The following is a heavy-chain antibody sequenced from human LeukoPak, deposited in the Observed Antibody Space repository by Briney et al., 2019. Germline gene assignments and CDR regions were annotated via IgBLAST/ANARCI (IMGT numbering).Heavy chain of an antibody. J-gene: IGHJ6*02. D-gene: IGHD1-14*01. CDR1: GGSISSGGYY. Sequence: TLSLTCTVSGGSISSGGYYWSWIRQHPGKGLEWIGYIYYSGSTYYNPSLKSRVTISVDTSKNQFSLKLSSVTAADTAVYYCARDSVPRYYYGLDVWGQGTTVTVSS. V-gene: IGHV4-31*03. CDR3: ARDSVPRYYYGLDV. CDR2: IYYSGST.